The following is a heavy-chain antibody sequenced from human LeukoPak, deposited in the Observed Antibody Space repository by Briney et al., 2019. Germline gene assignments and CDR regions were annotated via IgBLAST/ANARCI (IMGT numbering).Heavy chain of an antibody. Sequence: GASVNVSCTASGYTFTSYYVHWVRQAPGQGLEWMGIINPSGDSTSYAQKFQGRVTMTRDTSTSTVYMELSSLRSEDTAVYYCAREEYSSGWYAGKWFDPWGQGTLVTVSS. J-gene: IGHJ5*02. CDR2: INPSGDST. CDR3: AREEYSSGWYAGKWFDP. CDR1: GYTFTSYY. D-gene: IGHD6-19*01. V-gene: IGHV1-46*01.